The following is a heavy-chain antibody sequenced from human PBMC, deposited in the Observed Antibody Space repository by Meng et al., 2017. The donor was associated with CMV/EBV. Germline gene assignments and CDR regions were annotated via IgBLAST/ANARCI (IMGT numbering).Heavy chain of an antibody. V-gene: IGHV3-20*01. CDR2: INWSGGST. J-gene: IGHJ3*02. CDR3: AREWVLSRGRKQNAFDI. D-gene: IGHD1-26*01. Sequence: GGSLRLSCAASGFTFDDYGMSWVRQAPGKGLEWVSGINWSGGSTGYADSVKGRFTISRDNAKNSLYLQMNSLRAEDTALYHCAREWVLSRGRKQNAFDIWGQGTMVTVSS. CDR1: GFTFDDYG.